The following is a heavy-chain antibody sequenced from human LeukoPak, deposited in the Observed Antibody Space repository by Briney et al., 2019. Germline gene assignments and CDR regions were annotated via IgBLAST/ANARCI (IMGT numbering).Heavy chain of an antibody. V-gene: IGHV4-34*01. CDR1: GGSFSGYY. CDR3: ARAGHYFGGDRSQRYGMDV. J-gene: IGHJ6*02. Sequence: PSETLSLTCAVYGGSFSGYYCSWIRQPPGKGLEWIGEINHSGSPNYNPSLKSRVTISVDTSKNQFSLKVSSVTAADTAVYHCARAGHYFGGDRSQRYGMDVWGQGTTVTVSS. CDR2: INHSGSP. D-gene: IGHD2-21*02.